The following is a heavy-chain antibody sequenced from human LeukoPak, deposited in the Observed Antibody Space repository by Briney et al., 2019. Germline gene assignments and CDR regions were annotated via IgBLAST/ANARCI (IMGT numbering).Heavy chain of an antibody. CDR1: GFTFSDHY. CDR2: IRDKANSYTT. Sequence: GGSLRLSCAASGFTFSDHYMDWVRQAPGKGLEWVCRIRDKANSYTTEYAASVKGRFTVSRDDSKNSLFLQMLSLKTEDTAMYYCTRASISSTPYYFDYWGQGALVTVSS. CDR3: TRASISSTPYYFDY. J-gene: IGHJ4*02. V-gene: IGHV3-72*01. D-gene: IGHD5-12*01.